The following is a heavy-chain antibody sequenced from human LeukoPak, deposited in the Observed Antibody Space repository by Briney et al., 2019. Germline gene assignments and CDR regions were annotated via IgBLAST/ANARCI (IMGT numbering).Heavy chain of an antibody. D-gene: IGHD2-2*02. V-gene: IGHV4-39*07. CDR1: GGSISSSSYY. J-gene: IGHJ2*01. CDR3: AREGGVPAAISGWYFDL. CDR2: IYYSGST. Sequence: SETLSLTCTVSGGSISSSSYYWGWIRQPPGKGLEWIGSIYYSGSTYYNPSLKSRVTISVDTSKNQFSLKLSSVTAADTAVYYCAREGGVPAAISGWYFDLWGRGTLVTVSS.